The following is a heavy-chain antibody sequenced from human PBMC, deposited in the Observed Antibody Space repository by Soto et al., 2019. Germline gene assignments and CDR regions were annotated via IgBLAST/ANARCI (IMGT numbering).Heavy chain of an antibody. Sequence: QVQLQESGPGLVKPSETLSLTCTVSGGSIRSYYWSWIRQPPGKRLEWIGFIYYSGSTNYNPFLESPVTISADTFKNQFSLKLSSVTAADTAVYYCARHRDGYDSCQDYWGQGTLVTVSS. J-gene: IGHJ4*02. CDR2: IYYSGST. V-gene: IGHV4-59*08. CDR3: ARHRDGYDSCQDY. D-gene: IGHD5-12*01. CDR1: GGSIRSYY.